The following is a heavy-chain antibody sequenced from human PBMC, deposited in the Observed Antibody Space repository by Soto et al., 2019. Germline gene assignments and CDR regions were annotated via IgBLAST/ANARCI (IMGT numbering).Heavy chain of an antibody. CDR3: ARGRSGSPYDY. CDR2: IIPIFGTA. D-gene: IGHD1-26*01. V-gene: IGHV1-69*01. Sequence: VQVVESGGGLVKPGSSVKVSCKASGGTFSSYAISWVRQAPGQGLEWMGGIIPIFGTANYAQKFQGRVTITADESTSTAYMELSSLRSEDTAVYYCARGRSGSPYDYWGQGTLVTVSS. CDR1: GGTFSSYA. J-gene: IGHJ4*02.